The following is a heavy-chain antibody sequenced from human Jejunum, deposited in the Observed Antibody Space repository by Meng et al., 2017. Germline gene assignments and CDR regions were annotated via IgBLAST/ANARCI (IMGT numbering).Heavy chain of an antibody. CDR2: VYYSGHT. Sequence: QLQRLVPGLVRPSETLSLTCTVSGDSVSSDNYYWSWIRQPPGQGLEWIGYVYYSGHTDYNPSLKRRVTISIDKSTNQFSLRLSSVTAADTAVYYCARVILYSGSYYFDFWGQGTLVTVSS. CDR3: ARVILYSGSYYFDF. D-gene: IGHD1-26*01. CDR1: GDSVSSDNYY. V-gene: IGHV4-61*01. J-gene: IGHJ4*02.